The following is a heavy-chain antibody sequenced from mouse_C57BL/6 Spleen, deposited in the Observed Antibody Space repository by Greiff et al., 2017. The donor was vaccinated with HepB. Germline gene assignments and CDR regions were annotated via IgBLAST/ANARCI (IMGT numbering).Heavy chain of an antibody. Sequence: EVKVVESGGGLVKPGGSLKLSCAASGFTFSSYAMSWVRQTPEKRLEWVATISDGGSYTYYPDNVKGRFTISRDNAKNNLYLQMSHLKSEDTAMYYCARDDRWYFDVWGTGTTVTVSS. CDR2: ISDGGSYT. CDR1: GFTFSSYA. J-gene: IGHJ1*03. CDR3: ARDDRWYFDV. V-gene: IGHV5-4*01.